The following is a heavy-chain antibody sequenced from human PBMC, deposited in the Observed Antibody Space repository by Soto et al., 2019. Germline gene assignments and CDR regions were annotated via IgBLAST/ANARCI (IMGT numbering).Heavy chain of an antibody. D-gene: IGHD2-2*01. J-gene: IGHJ4*02. CDR2: ISAYNGNT. CDR1: GYTFTSYG. CDR3: ARAKIVVLPAAISSVQSASAHSDN. V-gene: IGHV1-18*01. Sequence: ASVKVSCKASGYTFTSYGISWVRQAPGQGLEWMGWISAYNGNTNYAQKLQGRVTMTTDTSTSTAYMELRSLRSDDTAVYYCARAKIVVLPAAISSVQSASAHSDNWGQGTLVTVSS.